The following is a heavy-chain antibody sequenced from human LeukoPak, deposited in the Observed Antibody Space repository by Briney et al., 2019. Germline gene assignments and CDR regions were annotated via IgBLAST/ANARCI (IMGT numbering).Heavy chain of an antibody. J-gene: IGHJ4*02. D-gene: IGHD2/OR15-2a*01. CDR2: ISDIGSI. V-gene: IGHV4-59*08. Sequence: PSESLSLTCTVSGGSISSYYWSWIRQPPGKGLEWIAYISDIGSINYNPSLKSRVTISLDTSKNQFSLKLSSVTAADTAVYYCAGHHPRNTVDFWGQGTLVTVSS. CDR1: GGSISSYY. CDR3: AGHHPRNTVDF.